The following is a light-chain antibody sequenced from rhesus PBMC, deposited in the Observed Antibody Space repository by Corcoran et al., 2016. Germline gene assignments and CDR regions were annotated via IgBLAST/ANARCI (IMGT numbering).Light chain of an antibody. CDR3: RRGDGIVFT. CDR1: QAISNN. J-gene: IGKJ3*01. Sequence: DIQMTQSPSSQSASVGDTVTITCQASQAISNNLAWYQQKPGKVPKLLIYAASTLQSGVPSRFSGGGSGTAFTLTISRLQAVDFTSCSCRRGDGIVFTFGPGTKLHIK. CDR2: AAS. V-gene: IGKV1-33*02.